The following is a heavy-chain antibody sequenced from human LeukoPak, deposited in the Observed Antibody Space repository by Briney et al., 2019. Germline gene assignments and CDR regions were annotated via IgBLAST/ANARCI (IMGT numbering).Heavy chain of an antibody. Sequence: GGSLRPSCAASGFTFDDYAMHWVRQAPGKGLEWVSGISWNSGSMAYADSVKGRFTVPRDNAKNSLYLQMNSLRAEDMALYYCAKQSGSGAYGAFDIWGQGTMVTVSS. CDR2: ISWNSGSM. J-gene: IGHJ3*02. D-gene: IGHD2-15*01. V-gene: IGHV3-9*03. CDR1: GFTFDDYA. CDR3: AKQSGSGAYGAFDI.